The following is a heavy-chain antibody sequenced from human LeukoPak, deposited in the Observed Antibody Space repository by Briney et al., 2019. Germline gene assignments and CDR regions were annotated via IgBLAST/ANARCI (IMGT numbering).Heavy chain of an antibody. V-gene: IGHV3-30*02. CDR3: ARDRAPPTSWYFDL. J-gene: IGHJ2*01. CDR1: GFSFGKYG. CDR2: IRYDGTKK. D-gene: IGHD3-10*01. Sequence: GGSLRLSCEASGFSFGKYGMLWVRQAPGKGLEWVAFIRYDGTKKKYEDSVKGRFTISRDNAKNSLYLQMNSLRAEDTAVYYCARDRAPPTSWYFDLWGRGTLVTVSS.